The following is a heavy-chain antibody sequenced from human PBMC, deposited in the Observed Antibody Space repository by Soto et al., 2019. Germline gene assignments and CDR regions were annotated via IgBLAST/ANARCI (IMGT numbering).Heavy chain of an antibody. CDR2: ISGSGGST. Sequence: EVQLLESGGGLVQPGGSLRLSCAASGFTFSSYAMNWVRQAPGKGLEWVSAISGSGGSTYYADSVKGRFTISRDNSKHTLYLQMNSPRAEDTAVYYCAKEVYCSRTSSYYDMDVWGNGTTVTVSS. CDR1: GFTFSSYA. V-gene: IGHV3-23*01. J-gene: IGHJ6*03. CDR3: AKEVYCSRTSSYYDMDV. D-gene: IGHD2-2*01.